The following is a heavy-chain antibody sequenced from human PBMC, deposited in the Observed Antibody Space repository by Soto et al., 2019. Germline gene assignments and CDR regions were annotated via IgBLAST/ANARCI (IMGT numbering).Heavy chain of an antibody. V-gene: IGHV1-18*04. Sequence: VKVSYRASGYTFTGYGVGWVGRAPGQGLEWMGWISAYNGNTNYAQKLQGRVTMTTDTSTSTAYMELRSLRSDDTAVYYCARDAVGVRTAGLEYWGQRTLVIVS. D-gene: IGHD1-1*01. CDR1: GYTFTGYG. CDR2: ISAYNGNT. CDR3: ARDAVGVRTAGLEY. J-gene: IGHJ4*02.